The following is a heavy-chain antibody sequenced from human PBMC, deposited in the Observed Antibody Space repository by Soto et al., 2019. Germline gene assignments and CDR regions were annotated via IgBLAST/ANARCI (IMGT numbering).Heavy chain of an antibody. J-gene: IGHJ3*02. D-gene: IGHD2-2*01. V-gene: IGHV4-59*08. Sequence: QVQLQESGPGLVKPSETLSLTCTVSGGSISSYYWSWIRQPPGKGLEWIGYIYYSGSTNYNPSLKSRVTISVDTSKHKFSLKLSSVTAADTAVYYCARHNDVVVPAANRDAFDIWGQGTMVTVSS. CDR1: GGSISSYY. CDR3: ARHNDVVVPAANRDAFDI. CDR2: IYYSGST.